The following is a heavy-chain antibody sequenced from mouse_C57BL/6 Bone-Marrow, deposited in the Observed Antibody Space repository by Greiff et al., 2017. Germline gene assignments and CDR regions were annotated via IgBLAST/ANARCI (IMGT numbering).Heavy chain of an antibody. Sequence: EVQLQQSGAELVKPGASVKLSCTASGFNIKAYYLHWVKQRTEQGLEWIGRIDHEDGETKYAPKFQDKATITADTSSNTADLQLSSLTSEDTAVYYCTRSLIYYGTNYWGQGTTLTVSS. CDR2: IDHEDGET. V-gene: IGHV14-2*01. D-gene: IGHD1-1*01. CDR3: TRSLIYYGTNY. J-gene: IGHJ2*01. CDR1: GFNIKAYY.